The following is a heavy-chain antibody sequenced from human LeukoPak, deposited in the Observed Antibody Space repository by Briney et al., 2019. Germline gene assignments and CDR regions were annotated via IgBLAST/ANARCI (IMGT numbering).Heavy chain of an antibody. CDR2: ISGSGGST. Sequence: GGSLRLSCVASGFTFSTYGMSWVRQAPGKGLEWVSAISGSGGSTYYADSVKGRFTISRDNSKNTLYLQMSSLRAEDTAVYYCAKSLGIVVVTANFDYWGQGTLVSVSS. CDR3: AKSLGIVVVTANFDY. D-gene: IGHD2-21*02. CDR1: GFTFSTYG. J-gene: IGHJ4*02. V-gene: IGHV3-23*01.